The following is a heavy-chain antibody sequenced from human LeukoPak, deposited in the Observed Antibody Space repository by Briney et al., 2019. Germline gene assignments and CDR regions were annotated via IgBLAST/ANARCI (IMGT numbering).Heavy chain of an antibody. J-gene: IGHJ4*02. Sequence: SVKVSCKPSGGTFSGYAISGVRQAPGQGREWMGRIIPILGIANYAQKFQGRVTITADKSTSTAYMELSSLRSEDTAVYYCARDKGHAVAASLYYFDYWGQGTLVTVSS. CDR2: IIPILGIA. D-gene: IGHD2-15*01. CDR1: GGTFSGYA. CDR3: ARDKGHAVAASLYYFDY. V-gene: IGHV1-69*04.